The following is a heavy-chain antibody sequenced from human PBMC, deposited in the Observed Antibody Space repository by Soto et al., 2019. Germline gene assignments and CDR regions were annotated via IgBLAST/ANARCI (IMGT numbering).Heavy chain of an antibody. Sequence: QLQLQESGPGLVKPSETLSLTCTVSGGSISSSSYYWGWIRQPPGKGLEWIGSIYYSGSTYYNPSLKSRVTASAGASKNHSPLKLSSVTAADTAVYYCARRVGYGDYATPKDYYYYGMAVWGHGTTVTVSS. J-gene: IGHJ6*02. D-gene: IGHD4-17*01. CDR3: ARRVGYGDYATPKDYYYYGMAV. CDR2: IYYSGST. V-gene: IGHV4-39*02. CDR1: GGSISSSSYY.